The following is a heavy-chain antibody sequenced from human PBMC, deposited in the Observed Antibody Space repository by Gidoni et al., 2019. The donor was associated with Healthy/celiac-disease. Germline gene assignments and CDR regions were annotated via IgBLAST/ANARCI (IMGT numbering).Heavy chain of an antibody. V-gene: IGHV3-13*01. CDR2: IGTAGDT. J-gene: IGHJ3*02. D-gene: IGHD2-2*01. CDR1: EFPFSSYD. CDR3: AREHQGAFDI. Sequence: EVQLEQSGGGLVQPEGSLRLSSATSEFPFSSYDMHWVRQATGKVQAWVSAIGTAGDTDYPGFVKGRFTISRDNAKNSLYLQMNSLRAGDPAVYYCAREHQGAFDIWGQGTMVTVSS.